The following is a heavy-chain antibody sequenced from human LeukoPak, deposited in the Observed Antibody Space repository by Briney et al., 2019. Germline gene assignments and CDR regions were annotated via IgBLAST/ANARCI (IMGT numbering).Heavy chain of an antibody. V-gene: IGHV4-59*01. CDR1: GGSISSYY. Sequence: SEALSLTCTVSGGSISSYYWSWIRQPPGRGLEWMGYIYYSGSTNYNPSLKSRVTISVDTTKNQFPQKLSSVTAAATAVYYCGCSAAAIRLGYYYYYMELWGQGTTVTGSS. CDR2: IYYSGST. D-gene: IGHD2-2*02. CDR3: GCSAAAIRLGYYYYYMEL. J-gene: IGHJ6*03.